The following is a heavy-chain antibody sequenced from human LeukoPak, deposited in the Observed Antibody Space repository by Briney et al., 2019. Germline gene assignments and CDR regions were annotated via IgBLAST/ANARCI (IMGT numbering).Heavy chain of an antibody. CDR2: IYYSGST. D-gene: IGHD3-22*01. CDR1: GGSISSYY. CDR3: ARGVADSSGWDWHFDL. V-gene: IGHV4-59*01. J-gene: IGHJ2*01. Sequence: SETLSLTCTVSGGSISSYYWSWIRQPPGKGLEWLGYIYYSGSTTYNPSLKSRVTISVDTSKNQFSLKLSSVTAADTAVYYCARGVADSSGWDWHFDLWGRGTLVTVSS.